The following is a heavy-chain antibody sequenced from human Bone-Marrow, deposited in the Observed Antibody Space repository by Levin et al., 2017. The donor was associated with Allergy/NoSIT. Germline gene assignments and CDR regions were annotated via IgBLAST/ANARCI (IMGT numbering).Heavy chain of an antibody. J-gene: IGHJ4*02. D-gene: IGHD3-3*01. Sequence: GESLKISCTASGFTFGDYAMSWVRQAPGKGLEWVGFIRSKAYGGTTEYAASVKGRFTISRDDSKSIAYLQMNSLKTEDTAVYYCTRVRDYDFWSGYPTFDYWGQGTLVTVSS. CDR2: IRSKAYGGTT. CDR1: GFTFGDYA. V-gene: IGHV3-49*04. CDR3: TRVRDYDFWSGYPTFDY.